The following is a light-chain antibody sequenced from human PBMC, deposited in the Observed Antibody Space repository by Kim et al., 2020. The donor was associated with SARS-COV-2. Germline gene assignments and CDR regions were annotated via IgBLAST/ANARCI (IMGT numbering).Light chain of an antibody. CDR1: QSISGW. V-gene: IGKV1-5*01. J-gene: IGKJ1*01. CDR3: QQYSTLWT. CDR2: EAS. Sequence: SACIEDDVTITCRASQSISGWLAWYQQKPGTAPKLLIYEASNLESGVQTRFSGSGSGTEFTLTISSLQPDDFATYYCQQYSTLWTFGPGTKVDIK.